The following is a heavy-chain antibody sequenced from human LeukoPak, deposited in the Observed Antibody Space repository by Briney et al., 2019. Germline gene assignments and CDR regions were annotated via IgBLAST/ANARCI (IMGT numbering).Heavy chain of an antibody. CDR1: GFSLRTRGGG. Sequence: SGPTLVNPTQTLTLTCTFSGFSLRTRGGGVGWIRQPPGKALEWLSLIYWNDDKRYSPSLKSRLTITKDTSKNQVVLTMTNMDPVDTATYYCAHREGYDSSGYHPYFDYWGQGTLVTVSS. V-gene: IGHV2-5*01. J-gene: IGHJ4*02. CDR2: IYWNDDK. D-gene: IGHD3-22*01. CDR3: AHREGYDSSGYHPYFDY.